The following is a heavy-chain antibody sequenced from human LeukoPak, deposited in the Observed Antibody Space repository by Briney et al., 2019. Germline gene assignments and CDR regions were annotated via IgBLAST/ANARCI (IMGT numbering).Heavy chain of an antibody. CDR1: GFTFSSYW. CDR3: ASAPEVWFGELWPPDY. D-gene: IGHD3-10*01. J-gene: IGHJ4*02. Sequence: PGGSLRLSCAASGFTFSSYWMHWVRQAPGKGLVWVSRINSDGSSTSYADSVKGRFTISRDNAKNTLYLQMNSLRAEDTAVYYCASAPEVWFGELWPPDYWGQGTLVTVSS. CDR2: INSDGSST. V-gene: IGHV3-74*01.